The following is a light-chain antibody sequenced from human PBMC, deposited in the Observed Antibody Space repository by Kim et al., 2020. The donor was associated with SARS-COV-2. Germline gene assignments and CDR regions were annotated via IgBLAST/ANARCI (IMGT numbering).Light chain of an antibody. CDR1: SGINVDTYR. V-gene: IGLV5-45*01. CDR3: MIWHNNAVV. CDR2: YKSDSDY. J-gene: IGLJ2*01. Sequence: LPCTLRSGINVDTYRIFWYQQKPGSPPQYLLRYKSDSDYQQGAGVPSRFSGSKDASANAGILFISGLQSEDEADYHCMIWHNNAVVFGGGTQLTVL.